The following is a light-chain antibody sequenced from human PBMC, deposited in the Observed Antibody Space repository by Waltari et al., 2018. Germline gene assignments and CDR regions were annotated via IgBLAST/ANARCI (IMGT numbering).Light chain of an antibody. J-gene: IGLJ3*02. CDR1: NIGRTR. Sequence: SYVLTQPPSLSVAPGKTARITCGGNNIGRTRSHWCQQKAGQAPVVVISYDNDRPSGIPERFSASNSGNMATLTISRVEAGDEADYYCQVWDNYSDHWVFGGGTKLTVL. CDR3: QVWDNYSDHWV. CDR2: YDN. V-gene: IGLV3-21*04.